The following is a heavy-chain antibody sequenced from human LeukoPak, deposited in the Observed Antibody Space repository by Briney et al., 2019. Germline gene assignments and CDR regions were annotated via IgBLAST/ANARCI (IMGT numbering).Heavy chain of an antibody. Sequence: PSETLSLTCTVSGGSISSSSYYWGWIRQPPGKGLEWIGSIYYSGSTYYNPSLKSRVTISVDTSKNQFSLKLSSVTAADTAVYYCARTFQWPAPDYWGQGTLVTVSS. CDR3: ARTFQWPAPDY. CDR2: IYYSGST. D-gene: IGHD6-19*01. CDR1: GGSISSSSYY. V-gene: IGHV4-39*01. J-gene: IGHJ4*02.